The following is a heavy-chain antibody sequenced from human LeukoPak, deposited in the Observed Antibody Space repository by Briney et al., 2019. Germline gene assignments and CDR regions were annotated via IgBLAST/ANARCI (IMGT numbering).Heavy chain of an antibody. CDR3: AREGVVRFDP. CDR2: INPNSGGT. D-gene: IGHD2-2*01. J-gene: IGHJ5*02. CDR1: GYTFTGCY. Sequence: ASVTVSCTASGYTFTGCYMHWVRQAPGQGLEWMGWINPNSGGTNYAQKFQGRVTMTRDTSISTAYMELSRLRSDDTAVYYCAREGVVRFDPWGQGTLVTVSS. V-gene: IGHV1-2*02.